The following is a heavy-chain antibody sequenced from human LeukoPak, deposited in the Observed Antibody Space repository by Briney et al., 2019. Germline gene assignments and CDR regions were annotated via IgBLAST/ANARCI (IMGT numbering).Heavy chain of an antibody. J-gene: IGHJ4*02. D-gene: IGHD3-16*01. CDR2: INHSGST. CDR1: GGSFSGYY. Sequence: KPSETLSLTCAVYGGSFSGYYWSWIRQPPGKGLEWIGEINHSGSTNYNPSLKSRVTISVDTSKNQFSLKLSSVTAADTAVYYCARGRGGGLRLGELTYWGQGTLVTVSS. V-gene: IGHV4-34*01. CDR3: ARGRGGGLRLGELTY.